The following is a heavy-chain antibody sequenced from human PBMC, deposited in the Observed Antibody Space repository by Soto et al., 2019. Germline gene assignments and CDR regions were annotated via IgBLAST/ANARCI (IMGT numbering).Heavy chain of an antibody. J-gene: IGHJ4*02. Sequence: GGSLRLSCAVSGLTFRDAWMNWVRQAPGKGLEWVGNIKSNAAKAPPEYAESVKGRFIISRDDPKNTVYLQMSGLKTEDTAVYYCAWQGTTSFYFHSWGQGTLVTV. CDR1: GLTFRDAW. D-gene: IGHD1-1*01. CDR3: AWQGTTSFYFHS. V-gene: IGHV3-15*05. CDR2: IKSNAAKAPP.